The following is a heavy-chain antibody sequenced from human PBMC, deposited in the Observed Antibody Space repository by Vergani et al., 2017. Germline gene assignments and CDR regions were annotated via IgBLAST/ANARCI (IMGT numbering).Heavy chain of an antibody. CDR1: GFTFSSYA. CDR2: ISSNGGST. V-gene: IGHV3-64D*06. D-gene: IGHD4-17*01. CDR3: VKGYGDYYGY. J-gene: IGHJ4*02. Sequence: EVQLVESGGGLVQPGGSLRLSCSASGFTFSSYAMNWVRQAPGKGLEYVSAISSNGGSTYYADSVKGRFTISRDNSKNTLYLQMSSLRAEDTAVYYCVKGYGDYYGYWGQGTLVTVSS.